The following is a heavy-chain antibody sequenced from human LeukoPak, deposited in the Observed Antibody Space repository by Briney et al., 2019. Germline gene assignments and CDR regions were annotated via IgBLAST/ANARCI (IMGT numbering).Heavy chain of an antibody. D-gene: IGHD5-18*01. V-gene: IGHV3-23*01. CDR2: FSGGGDS. CDR1: GFTSGVYA. CDR3: ASETDTTMRD. J-gene: IGHJ4*02. Sequence: GGSLRLSCVASGFTSGVYAMSWVRQAPGKGLEWVSAFSGGGDSFYADSVRGRFTISRDNSKNSLYLQMNSLRVEDSAVYYCASETDTTMRDWGQGTLVTVSS.